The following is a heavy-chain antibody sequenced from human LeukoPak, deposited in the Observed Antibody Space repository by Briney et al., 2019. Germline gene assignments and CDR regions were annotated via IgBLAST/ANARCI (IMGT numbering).Heavy chain of an antibody. CDR2: ITDDATT. CDR3: VRDRAGPDY. Sequence: PGGSLRLSCAASGFTFSTAWMHWVRQAPGTGLVWVSRITDDATTTYAGSVRGRFTISRDNAKNILYLQMNSLRVEDTAVYYCVRDRAGPDYWGQGTLVTVSS. CDR1: GFTFSTAW. J-gene: IGHJ4*02. V-gene: IGHV3-74*03.